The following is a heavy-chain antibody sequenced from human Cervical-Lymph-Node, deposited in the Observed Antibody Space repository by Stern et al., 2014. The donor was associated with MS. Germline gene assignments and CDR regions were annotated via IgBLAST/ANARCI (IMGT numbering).Heavy chain of an antibody. CDR2: ISGSGGST. J-gene: IGHJ6*02. V-gene: IGHV3-23*04. CDR3: AKGGIVVVPAAMNYYYGMDV. Sequence: EAQLVESGGGLVQPGGSLRLSFAASGFTFSSYAMSWVRQAPGKVLEGVSGISGSGGSTYYADSVKGRFTISRDNSKDTLYLQMNSLRAEDTAVYYCAKGGIVVVPAAMNYYYGMDVWGQGTTVTVSS. D-gene: IGHD2-2*01. CDR1: GFTFSSYA.